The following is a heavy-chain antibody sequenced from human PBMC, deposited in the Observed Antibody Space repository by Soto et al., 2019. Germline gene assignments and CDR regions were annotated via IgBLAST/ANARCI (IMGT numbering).Heavy chain of an antibody. Sequence: PSETLSLTCAVSDGSITTSHWWSWVRQPPGKGLEWIGEIFHSGSTSSNPSLKSRVTISVDKSKNQFSLKLSSVTAADTAVYFCARTNGDLISFDYWGQGALVTAPQ. D-gene: IGHD4-17*01. CDR2: IFHSGST. CDR3: ARTNGDLISFDY. V-gene: IGHV4-4*02. J-gene: IGHJ4*02. CDR1: DGSITTSHW.